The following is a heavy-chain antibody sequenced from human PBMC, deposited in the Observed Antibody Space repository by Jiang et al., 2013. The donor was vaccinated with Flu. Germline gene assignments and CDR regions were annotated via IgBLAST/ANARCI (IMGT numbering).Heavy chain of an antibody. CDR3: ARVKFAVVAATLARDAFDI. CDR1: GFTVSSNY. Sequence: RLSCAASGFTVSSNYMSWVRQAPGKGLEWVSVIYSGGSTYYADSVKGRFTISRDNSKNTLYLQMNSLRAEDTAVYYCARVKFAVVAATLARDAFDIWGQGTMVTVSS. CDR2: IYSGGST. J-gene: IGHJ3*02. V-gene: IGHV3-53*01. D-gene: IGHD2-15*01.